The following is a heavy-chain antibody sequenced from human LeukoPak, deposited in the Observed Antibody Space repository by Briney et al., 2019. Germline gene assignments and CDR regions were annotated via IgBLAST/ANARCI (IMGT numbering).Heavy chain of an antibody. Sequence: GGSLRLSCAASGFTFSSYSMNWVRQAPGKGLEWVSYISSSSSTIYYADSVKGRFTISRDNAKNSLYLQMNSLRAEDTAVYYCARAPANWEDAFDIWGQGTMVTASS. CDR3: ARAPANWEDAFDI. CDR2: ISSSSSTI. V-gene: IGHV3-48*01. J-gene: IGHJ3*02. D-gene: IGHD7-27*01. CDR1: GFTFSSYS.